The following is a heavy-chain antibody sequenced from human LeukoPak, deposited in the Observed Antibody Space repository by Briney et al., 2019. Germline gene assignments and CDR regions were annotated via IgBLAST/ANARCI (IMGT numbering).Heavy chain of an antibody. CDR2: INHSGST. J-gene: IGHJ6*02. CDR3: ARPALQFYYYYGMDV. CDR1: GGSFSGYY. D-gene: IGHD2-2*01. Sequence: SETLSLTCAVYGGSFSGYYWSWIRQPPGKGLEWIGEINHSGSTNYNPSLKSRVTISVDTSKNQFSLKLSSVTAADTAVYYCARPALQFYYYYGMDVWGQGTTVTVSS. V-gene: IGHV4-34*01.